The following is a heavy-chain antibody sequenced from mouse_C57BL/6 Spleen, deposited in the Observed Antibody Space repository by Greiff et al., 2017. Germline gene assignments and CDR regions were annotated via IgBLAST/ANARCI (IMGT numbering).Heavy chain of an antibody. CDR2: ISSGGDYI. CDR3: TRIEYYFDY. Sequence: DVMLVESGEGLVKPGGSLKLSCAASGFTFSSYAMSWVRQTPEKRLEWVAYISSGGDYIYYADTVKGRFTISRDNARNTLYLQMSSLKSEDTAMYYCTRIEYYFDYWGQGTTLTVSS. CDR1: GFTFSSYA. J-gene: IGHJ2*01. V-gene: IGHV5-9-1*02.